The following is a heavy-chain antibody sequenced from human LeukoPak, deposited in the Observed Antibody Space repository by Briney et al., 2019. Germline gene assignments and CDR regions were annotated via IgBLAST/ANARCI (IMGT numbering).Heavy chain of an antibody. CDR3: AKDVAAAGTPADYYYYGMDV. Sequence: AGGSLRLSCAASGFTFDDYAMHWVRQAPGKGLEWVSGISWNSGSIGYADSVKGRFTISRDNAKNSLYLQMNSLRAEDTALYYCAKDVAAAGTPADYYYYGMDVWGQGTTVTVPS. J-gene: IGHJ6*02. D-gene: IGHD6-13*01. CDR1: GFTFDDYA. V-gene: IGHV3-9*01. CDR2: ISWNSGSI.